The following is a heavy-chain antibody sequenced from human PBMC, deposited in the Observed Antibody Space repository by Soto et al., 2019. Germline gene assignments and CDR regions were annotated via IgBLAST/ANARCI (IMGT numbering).Heavy chain of an antibody. CDR2: ISSSSTDI. Sequence: DVQLVESGGGLVQRGGSLRLSCAASGFTFSSYSMNWVRQAPGKGLECVSYISSSSTDIFYADSVRGRFIVSRDDAKNSLYPQMNTLRDEETAVYYFTRTFSSSWSSFYYYSLDVWGQGTTVTLSS. V-gene: IGHV3-48*02. J-gene: IGHJ6*03. CDR1: GFTFSSYS. CDR3: TRTFSSSWSSFYYYSLDV. D-gene: IGHD6-13*01.